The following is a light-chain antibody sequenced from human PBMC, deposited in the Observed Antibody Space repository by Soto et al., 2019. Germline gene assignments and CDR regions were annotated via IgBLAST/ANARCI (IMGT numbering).Light chain of an antibody. V-gene: IGLV2-11*01. Sequence: QSALTQPRSVSGSPGQSVTLSCTGTSSDVGGYHYVSWYQHHPGKAPKIIIYDVNKRPSGVPDRFSGSKSGNTASLTISGLQTEDEADYFCCSYTASDLWVFGGGTKLTVL. J-gene: IGLJ3*02. CDR2: DVN. CDR3: CSYTASDLWV. CDR1: SSDVGGYHY.